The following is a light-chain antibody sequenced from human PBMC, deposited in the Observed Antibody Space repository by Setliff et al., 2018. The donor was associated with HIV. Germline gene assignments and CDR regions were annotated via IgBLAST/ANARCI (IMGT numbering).Light chain of an antibody. V-gene: IGLV2-23*02. Sequence: QSVLTQPASVSGSPGQSITISCTGTSSDIGTYNLVSWYQQYPGKAPKVMIYEVSKRPSGVSKRFSGSKSGNAASLTISGLQPDDEGDYLCSSYAGSRAFDVFGTGTKV. J-gene: IGLJ1*01. CDR2: EVS. CDR1: SSDIGTYNL. CDR3: SSYAGSRAFDV.